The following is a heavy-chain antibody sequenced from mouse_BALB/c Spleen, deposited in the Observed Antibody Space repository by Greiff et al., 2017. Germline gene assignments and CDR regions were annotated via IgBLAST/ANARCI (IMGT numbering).Heavy chain of an antibody. V-gene: IGHV5-6-3*01. CDR2: INSNGGST. D-gene: IGHD1-2*01. Sequence: EVKVEESGGGLVQPGGSLKLSCAASGFTFSSYGMSWVRQTPDKRLELVATINSNGGSTYYPDSVKGRFTISRDNAKNTLYLQMSSLKSEDTAMYYCARDREFYGYYFDYWGQGTTLTVSS. CDR3: ARDREFYGYYFDY. CDR1: GFTFSSYG. J-gene: IGHJ2*01.